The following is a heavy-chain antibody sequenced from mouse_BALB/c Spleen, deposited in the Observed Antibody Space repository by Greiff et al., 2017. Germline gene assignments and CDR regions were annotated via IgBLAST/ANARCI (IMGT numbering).Heavy chain of an antibody. D-gene: IGHD4-1*01. J-gene: IGHJ4*01. Sequence: EVKLVESGGGLVKPGGSLKLSCAASGFTFSSYAMSWVRQSPEKRLEWVAEISSGGSYTYYPDTVTGRFTISRDNAKNTLYLEMSSLRSEDTAMYYCGRGEWDDYAMDDWGQGTSVTVSS. CDR2: ISSGGSYT. CDR1: GFTFSSYA. CDR3: GRGEWDDYAMDD. V-gene: IGHV5-9-4*01.